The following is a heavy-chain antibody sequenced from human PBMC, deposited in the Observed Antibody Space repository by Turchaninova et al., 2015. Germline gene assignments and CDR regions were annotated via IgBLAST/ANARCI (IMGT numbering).Heavy chain of an antibody. J-gene: IGHJ4*02. D-gene: IGHD5-18*01. CDR1: GGSDSSRYYY. CDR3: VRADLDTAMITFDY. CDR2: IYYNGRT. Sequence: QLQLQESGPGLVKPSESLSPTCTVPGGSDSSRYYYWGWIRQPPGKGLEYIASIYYNGRTYYNPSLRSRVTMSVDTSKNQLSLKLASVTAADTAVYYCVRADLDTAMITFDYWGQGTLLTVSS. V-gene: IGHV4-39*07.